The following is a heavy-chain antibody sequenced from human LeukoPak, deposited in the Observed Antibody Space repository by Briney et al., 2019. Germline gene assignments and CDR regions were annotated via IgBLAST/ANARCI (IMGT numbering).Heavy chain of an antibody. V-gene: IGHV1-2*02. D-gene: IGHD3-10*01. J-gene: IGHJ4*02. CDR3: ARDGDYGSGSYYRGFFDC. Sequence: GASVKVSCKASGYTFTAYYMHWVRQAPGQGLEWMGWIHPNSGGTNYAQRFQGRVTMTRDTSISTAYMELSRLRSDDTAVYYCARDGDYGSGSYYRGFFDCWGQGTQVTVSS. CDR1: GYTFTAYY. CDR2: IHPNSGGT.